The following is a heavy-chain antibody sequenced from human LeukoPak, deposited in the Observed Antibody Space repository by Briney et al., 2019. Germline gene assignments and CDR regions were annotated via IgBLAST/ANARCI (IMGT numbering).Heavy chain of an antibody. Sequence: GGSLRLSCAASGFTFSNAWMSWVRQAPGKGLEWVGRIKNKTDGGTTDYAAPMKGRFTISRDDSKNTLYVQMNSLKTEDTAVYYCTTGPYDYGSGTYYHWGQGTLVTVSS. J-gene: IGHJ4*02. CDR1: GFTFSNAW. V-gene: IGHV3-15*01. CDR3: TTGPYDYGSGTYYH. CDR2: IKNKTDGGTT. D-gene: IGHD3-10*01.